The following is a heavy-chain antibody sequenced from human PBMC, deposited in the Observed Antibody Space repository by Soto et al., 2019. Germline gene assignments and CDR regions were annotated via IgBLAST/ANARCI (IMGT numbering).Heavy chain of an antibody. D-gene: IGHD2-2*01. CDR1: GDYIHVGGYY. CDR2: IYYTGKT. V-gene: IGHV4-30-4*01. J-gene: IGHJ5*02. CDR3: GSDLTSNANCIDP. Sequence: SETLSITCSVSGDYIHVGGYYWTWIRQRPGKGLEWMWYIYYTGKTYYNPSLESRLTMSVDRSKNQFSLRLTSVTAADTAVYFCGSDLTSNANCIDPWGKGTLVTVSS.